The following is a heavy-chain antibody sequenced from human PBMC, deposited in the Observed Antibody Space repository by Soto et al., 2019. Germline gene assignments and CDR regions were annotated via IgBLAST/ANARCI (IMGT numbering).Heavy chain of an antibody. J-gene: IGHJ6*02. D-gene: IGHD4-17*01. CDR3: ARGYGCGMDV. CDR1: GGTFSSYA. CDR2: IIPIFGTA. V-gene: IGHV1-69*14. Sequence: QVQLVQSGAEVKKPGSSVKVSCKDSGGTFSSYAISWVRQAPGQGLERMGGIIPIFGTANYAQKFQGRVTLTADTSTITAYMALSRLRPDDTAVYYCARGYGCGMDVWGQGTTVTFSS.